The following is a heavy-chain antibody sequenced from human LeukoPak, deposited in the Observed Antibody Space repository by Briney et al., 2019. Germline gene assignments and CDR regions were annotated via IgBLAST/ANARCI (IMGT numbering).Heavy chain of an antibody. V-gene: IGHV3-66*01. CDR1: GFTVSGNY. CDR3: ARGTVVTPERGYYFDY. D-gene: IGHD4-23*01. Sequence: GGSLRLSCAASGFTVSGNYMSWVRQAPGKGLEWVSVIYRGGSTYYADSVKGRFTISRDNSKNTLYLQMSSLRAKDTAVYYCARGTVVTPERGYYFDYWGQGTLVTVSS. J-gene: IGHJ4*02. CDR2: IYRGGST.